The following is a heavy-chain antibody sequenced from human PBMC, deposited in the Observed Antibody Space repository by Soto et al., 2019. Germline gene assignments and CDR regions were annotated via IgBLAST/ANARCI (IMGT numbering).Heavy chain of an antibody. CDR3: AKDDSYDFGTGYRNTWFDP. Sequence: GGSLRLSWGVSGGNFSGQAMSWVRQAQGKGLEWVAAISGSGGSTYYADSVKGRFTISRDNSKNTLYLQMNSLRAEDTAGYYCAKDDSYDFGTGYRNTWFDPWGQGTLVTVS. D-gene: IGHD3-3*01. CDR2: ISGSGGST. V-gene: IGHV3-23*01. J-gene: IGHJ5*02. CDR1: GGNFSGQA.